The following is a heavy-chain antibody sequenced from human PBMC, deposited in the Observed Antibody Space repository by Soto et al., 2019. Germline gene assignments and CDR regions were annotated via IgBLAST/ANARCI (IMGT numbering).Heavy chain of an antibody. J-gene: IGHJ3*02. D-gene: IGHD2-2*01. CDR2: INPSGGST. CDR1: GYTFTSYY. V-gene: IGHV1-46*03. CDR3: SRDIIVVVPAAPELDAFDI. Sequence: ASVKVSCKASGYTFTSYYMHWVRQAPGQGLEWMGIINPSGGSTSYAQKLQGRVTMTRDTSTSTVYMELSSLRSEDTAVYYCSRDIIVVVPAAPELDAFDIWGQGTMVTVSS.